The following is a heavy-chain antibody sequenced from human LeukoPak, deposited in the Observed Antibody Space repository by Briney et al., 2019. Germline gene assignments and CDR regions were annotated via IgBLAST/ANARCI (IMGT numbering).Heavy chain of an antibody. CDR2: TYYRSKWYN. J-gene: IGHJ6*02. CDR3: ARGLKFPYYFGMDV. D-gene: IGHD3-22*01. CDR1: GDNVSSSSTA. Sequence: SQTLSLTCAISGDNVSSSSTAWNWVRQSPSRGLEWLGRTYYRSKWYNDYAVSLKSRITINPDTSENQFSLHLNSVTPEDTAVYYCARGLKFPYYFGMDVWGQGTTVTVSS. V-gene: IGHV6-1*01.